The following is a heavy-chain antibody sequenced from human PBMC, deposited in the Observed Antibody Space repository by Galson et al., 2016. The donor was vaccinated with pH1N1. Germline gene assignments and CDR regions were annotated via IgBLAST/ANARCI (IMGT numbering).Heavy chain of an antibody. CDR3: ARGVSVAGTPRLDY. V-gene: IGHV4-31*03. CDR2: IFYSGST. J-gene: IGHJ4*02. CDR1: GGSISSGGYS. Sequence: TLSLTCTVSGGSISSGGYSWSWIRQHPGKGLEWIGYIFYSGSTYYNPSLTSRVTISVDTSKNQFSLKLSSVTAAGTAVYYCARGVSVAGTPRLDYWGQGTLVTVSS. D-gene: IGHD6-19*01.